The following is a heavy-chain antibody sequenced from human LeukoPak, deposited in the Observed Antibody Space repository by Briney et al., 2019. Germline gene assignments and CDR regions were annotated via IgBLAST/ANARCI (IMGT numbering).Heavy chain of an antibody. CDR3: AKEYPSAMDYYYYYGMDV. Sequence: GGSLRLSCAASGFTFSNYAMSWVRQAPGKGLEWVSAISGSGGSTYYADSVKGRFTISRDNSKNTLYLQMNSLRAEDTAVYYCAKEYPSAMDYYYYYGMDVWGQGTTVTVSS. V-gene: IGHV3-23*01. CDR2: ISGSGGST. D-gene: IGHD5-18*01. J-gene: IGHJ6*02. CDR1: GFTFSNYA.